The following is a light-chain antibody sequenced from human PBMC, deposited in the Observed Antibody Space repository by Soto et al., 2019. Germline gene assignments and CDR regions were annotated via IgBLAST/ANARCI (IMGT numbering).Light chain of an antibody. CDR3: QQRSNWPPWT. CDR1: QSVSTY. CDR2: DAS. J-gene: IGKJ1*01. Sequence: IVLTQSPATLYLSPGERATLSRRASQSVSTYLAWYQQKPGQAPRLLIYDASNRATGIPARCSGSGPGTDFTLTISSLEPEGFAVYYCQQRSNWPPWTFGQGTKVEIK. V-gene: IGKV3-11*01.